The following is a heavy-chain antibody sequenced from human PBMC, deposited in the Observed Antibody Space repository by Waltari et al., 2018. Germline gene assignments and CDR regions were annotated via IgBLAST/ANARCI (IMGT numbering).Heavy chain of an antibody. J-gene: IGHJ3*02. Sequence: QLQLQESGPGLVKPSETLSLTCTVSGGPISSSSYYWGWIRQPPGKGLEWIGSIYYSGSTYYNPSLKSRVTISVDTSKNQFSLKLSSVTAADTAVYYCATHYYDSRDDAFDIWGQGTMVTVSS. V-gene: IGHV4-39*01. CDR1: GGPISSSSYY. CDR3: ATHYYDSRDDAFDI. CDR2: IYYSGST. D-gene: IGHD3-22*01.